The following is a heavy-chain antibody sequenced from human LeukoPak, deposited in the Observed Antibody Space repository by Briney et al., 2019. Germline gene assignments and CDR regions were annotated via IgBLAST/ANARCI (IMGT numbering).Heavy chain of an antibody. CDR3: ARAPRSYSYGYLDY. CDR2: IYYSGST. D-gene: IGHD5-18*01. CDR1: GGSISSYY. Sequence: TSETPSLTCTVSGGSISSYYWSWIRQPPGKGLEWIGYIYYSGSTNYNPSLKSRVTISVDTSKNQFSLKLSSVTAADTAVYYCARAPRSYSYGYLDYWGQGTLVTVSS. V-gene: IGHV4-59*01. J-gene: IGHJ4*02.